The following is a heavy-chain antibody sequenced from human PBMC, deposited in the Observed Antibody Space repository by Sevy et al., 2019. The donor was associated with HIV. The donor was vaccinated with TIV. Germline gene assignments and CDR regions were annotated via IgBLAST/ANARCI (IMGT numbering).Heavy chain of an antibody. J-gene: IGHJ3*02. Sequence: ASVKVSCKASGGTFSSYAISWVRQAPGQGLEWMGGIIPIFGTANYAQKFQGRVTITADKSTSTAYMELGSLRSEDTAVYYCARDDLSVDYGDYGDAFDIWGQGTMVTVSS. V-gene: IGHV1-69*06. D-gene: IGHD4-17*01. CDR2: IIPIFGTA. CDR1: GGTFSSYA. CDR3: ARDDLSVDYGDYGDAFDI.